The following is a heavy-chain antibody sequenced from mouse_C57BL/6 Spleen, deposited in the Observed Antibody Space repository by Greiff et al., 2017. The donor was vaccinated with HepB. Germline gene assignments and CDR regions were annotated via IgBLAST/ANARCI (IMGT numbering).Heavy chain of an antibody. J-gene: IGHJ1*03. V-gene: IGHV1-64*01. D-gene: IGHD1-1*01. CDR2: IHPNSGST. Sequence: QVQLQQPGAELVKPGASVKLSCKASGYSFTSYWMHWVKQRPGQGLEWIGMIHPNSGSTNYNEKFKSKATLTVDKSSSTAYMQLSSLASEDSAVYYCACHYYYDSSYFDVWGTGTTVTVSS. CDR1: GYSFTSYW. CDR3: ACHYYYDSSYFDV.